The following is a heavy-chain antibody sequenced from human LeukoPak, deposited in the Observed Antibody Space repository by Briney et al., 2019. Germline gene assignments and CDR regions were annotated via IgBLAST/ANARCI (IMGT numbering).Heavy chain of an antibody. CDR2: INHSGST. J-gene: IGHJ4*02. V-gene: IGHV4-34*01. D-gene: IGHD3-22*01. CDR3: AAYYYYDSSGCPRGLFDY. CDR1: GGSFSGYY. Sequence: SETLSLTCAVYGGSFSGYYWSWIRQPPGKGLEWIGEINHSGSTNYNPSLKSRVTISVDTSKNQFSLKLSSVTAADTAVYYCAAYYYYDSSGCPRGLFDYWGQGTLVTVSS.